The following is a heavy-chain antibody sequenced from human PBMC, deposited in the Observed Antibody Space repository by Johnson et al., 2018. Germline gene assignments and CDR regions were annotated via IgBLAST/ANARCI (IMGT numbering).Heavy chain of an antibody. J-gene: IGHJ6*02. CDR1: GDSVTSSSYY. V-gene: IGHV4-61*01. CDR2: IYNSGST. D-gene: IGHD2-21*01. Sequence: QVQLQESGPGLVKXSETLSLXCTVSGDSVTSSSYYWTWIRQPPGKGLDWIGYIYNSGSTKYNPPLKRRVSFSVDTSKNQFALKLTSVTAADTAVYYCARDRVGHKSMDVWGQGTTVTVSS. CDR3: ARDRVGHKSMDV.